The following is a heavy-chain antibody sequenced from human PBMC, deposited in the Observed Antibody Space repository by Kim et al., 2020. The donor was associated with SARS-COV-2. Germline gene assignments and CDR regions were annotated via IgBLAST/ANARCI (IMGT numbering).Heavy chain of an antibody. V-gene: IGHV5-51*01. CDR1: GYSFTSYW. CDR3: ARHGIYYTYYDFWSGYPADY. CDR2: IYPGDSDT. Sequence: GESLKISCKGSGYSFTSYWIGWVRQMPGKGLEWMGIIYPGDSDTRYSPSFQGQVTISADKSISTAYLQWSSLKASDTAMYYCARHGIYYTYYDFWSGYPADYWGQGTLVTVSS. D-gene: IGHD3-3*01. J-gene: IGHJ4*02.